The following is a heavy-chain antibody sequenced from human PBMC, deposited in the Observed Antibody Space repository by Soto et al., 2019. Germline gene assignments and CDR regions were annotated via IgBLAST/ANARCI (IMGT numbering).Heavy chain of an antibody. D-gene: IGHD2-15*01. CDR2: LSGSGSLS. CDR3: ARDRGGALDS. CDR1: GFTFNPFA. V-gene: IGHV3-23*01. Sequence: EVLLLESGGGLVQPGGSLRLSCVVSGFTFNPFAMTWVRQAPGKGLEWVSALSGSGSLSYYADSVKGRFTISRDNSKNTLYLQMNNLRVDETAVYFCARDRGGALDSWGQGTLVTVSS. J-gene: IGHJ4*02.